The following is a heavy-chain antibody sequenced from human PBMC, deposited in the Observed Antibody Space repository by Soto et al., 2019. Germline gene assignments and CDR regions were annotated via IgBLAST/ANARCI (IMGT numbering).Heavy chain of an antibody. Sequence: SQTLSLTCAISGDSVSSNSAAWTWIRQSPSRGLEWLGRTYYRFKWYNDYAVSVKSRININPDTSKNQFSLQLNSVTPEDTAVYYCAGSGADRGGCLHHLDFWCQGTRVAVSS. D-gene: IGHD6-19*01. J-gene: IGHJ4*02. CDR2: TYYRFKWYN. CDR1: GDSVSSNSAA. CDR3: AGSGADRGGCLHHLDF. V-gene: IGHV6-1*01.